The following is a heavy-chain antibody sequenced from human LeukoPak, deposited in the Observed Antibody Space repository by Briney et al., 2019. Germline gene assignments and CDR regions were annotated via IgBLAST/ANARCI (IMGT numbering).Heavy chain of an antibody. CDR2: ISGRGGST. D-gene: IGHD3-3*01. CDR1: GFTFSSYA. V-gene: IGHV3-23*01. Sequence: GGSLRLSCAASGFTFSSYAMSWVRQAPGKGLEWVSAISGRGGSTYYADSVKGRFTISRDNSKNTLYLQMNSLRAEDTAVYYCAKAYPFTIFGVVITDYYYGMDVWGQGTTVTVSS. J-gene: IGHJ6*02. CDR3: AKAYPFTIFGVVITDYYYGMDV.